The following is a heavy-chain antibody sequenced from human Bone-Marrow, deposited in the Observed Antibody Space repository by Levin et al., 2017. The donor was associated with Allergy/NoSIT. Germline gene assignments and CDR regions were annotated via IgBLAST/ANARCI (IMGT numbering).Heavy chain of an antibody. J-gene: IGHJ3*02. D-gene: IGHD2-15*01. Sequence: GGSLRLSCAASGFTFSSYAMHWVRQAPGKGLEWVAVISYDGSNKYYADSVKGRFTISRDNSKNTLYLQMNSLRAEDTAVYYCARRLAAGWAHGAFDIWGQGTMVTVSS. V-gene: IGHV3-30-3*01. CDR1: GFTFSSYA. CDR2: ISYDGSNK. CDR3: ARRLAAGWAHGAFDI.